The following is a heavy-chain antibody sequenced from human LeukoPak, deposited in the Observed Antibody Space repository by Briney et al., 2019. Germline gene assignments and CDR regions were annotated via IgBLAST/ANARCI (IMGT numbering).Heavy chain of an antibody. CDR3: AKGWGNRLAAAGEYYFHY. CDR1: GFTFSNAW. CDR2: ISGSGGST. Sequence: PGGSLRLSCAASGFTFSNAWMSWVRQAPGKGLEWVSAISGSGGSTYYADSVKGRFTISRDNSKNTLYLQMNSLRAEDTAVYYCAKGWGNRLAAAGEYYFHYWGQGTLVTVSS. V-gene: IGHV3-23*01. D-gene: IGHD6-13*01. J-gene: IGHJ4*02.